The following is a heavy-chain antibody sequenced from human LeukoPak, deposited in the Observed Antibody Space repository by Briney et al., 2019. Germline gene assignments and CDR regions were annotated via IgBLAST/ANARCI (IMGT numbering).Heavy chain of an antibody. D-gene: IGHD3-9*01. CDR2: ITWNSDDM. CDR1: GFTFDGYG. V-gene: IGHV3-9*01. Sequence: GRSLRLSCAASGFTFDGYGMYWVRQAPGKGLEWVSGITWNSDDMAYADSVKGRFTISRDDAKNCLYLQMDSLRVEDTALYYCTKVTDWRTGFDYWGQGTLVTVSS. CDR3: TKVTDWRTGFDY. J-gene: IGHJ4*02.